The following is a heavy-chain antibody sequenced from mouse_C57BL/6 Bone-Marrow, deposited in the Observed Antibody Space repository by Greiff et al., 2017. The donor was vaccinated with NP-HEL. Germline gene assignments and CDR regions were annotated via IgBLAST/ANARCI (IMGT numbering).Heavy chain of an antibody. CDR2: INPNNGGT. J-gene: IGHJ1*03. V-gene: IGHV1-22*01. CDR3: ATRDGYTGYFDV. D-gene: IGHD2-3*01. CDR1: GYTFTDYN. Sequence: EVQLQQSGPELVKPGASVKMSCKASGYTFTDYNMHWVKQSHGKSLEWIGYINPNNGGTSYNQKFKGKATLTVNKTSSTAYMELRSLTSEDSAVYYCATRDGYTGYFDVWGTGTTVTVSS.